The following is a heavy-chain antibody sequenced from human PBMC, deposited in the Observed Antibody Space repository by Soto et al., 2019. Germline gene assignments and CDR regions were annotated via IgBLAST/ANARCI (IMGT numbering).Heavy chain of an antibody. D-gene: IGHD3-3*01. CDR3: ARQAHDFFFQSEPNWFDP. V-gene: IGHV4-39*01. CDR2: IYYSGST. CDR1: GGSISSTSYY. Sequence: SETLSLTCTVSGGSISSTSYYWGWIRQPPGKGLEWIGSIYYSGSTYYSPSLKSRVTMSVDTSQTQFSLELSSVTAADTAVYYCARQAHDFFFQSEPNWFDPWGQGTLVTVSS. J-gene: IGHJ5*02.